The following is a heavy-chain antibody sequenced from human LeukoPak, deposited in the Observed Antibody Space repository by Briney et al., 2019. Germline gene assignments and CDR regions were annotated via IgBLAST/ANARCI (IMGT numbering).Heavy chain of an antibody. CDR1: GFSIRTYY. J-gene: IGHJ3*01. CDR2: IYSGGTI. Sequence: GGSLRLSCEASGFSIRTYYMSWVRQVPGKGLEWVSVIYSGGTIRYARSVKGRFTFSRDNFKDTLNLQMNSLRADDTAVYYCVRAVHHNFYSDSSGYYGDAFDVWGQGTVVTVSS. CDR3: VRAVHHNFYSDSSGYYGDAFDV. V-gene: IGHV3-53*01. D-gene: IGHD3-22*01.